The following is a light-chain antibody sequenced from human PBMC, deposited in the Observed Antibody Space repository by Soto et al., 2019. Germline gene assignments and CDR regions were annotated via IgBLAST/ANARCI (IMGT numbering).Light chain of an antibody. J-gene: IGKJ1*01. CDR1: QGISSY. CDR3: QQYNSYST. Sequence: DIQMTQSPSSLSASVGDRVTITFRASQGISSYLAWYQQKPGKAPKLLIYDASSLESGVPSRFSGSGSGTEFTLTISSLQPDDFATYYCQQYNSYSTFGQGTKVDI. CDR2: DAS. V-gene: IGKV1-5*01.